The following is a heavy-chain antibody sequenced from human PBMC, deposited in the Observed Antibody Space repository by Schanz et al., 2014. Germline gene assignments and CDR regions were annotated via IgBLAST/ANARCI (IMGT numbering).Heavy chain of an antibody. D-gene: IGHD4-17*01. Sequence: QVQLGESGGGVVQPGRSLRLSCAASGFTFSRYGMHWVRQAPGKGLEWVAATRYDGNNKYYVDSVKGRFTISRDNSKNTLYLQVTSLRAEDTAVYYCVRDLGGDQTDYWGQGTLVNVSS. CDR2: TRYDGNNK. CDR1: GFTFSRYG. J-gene: IGHJ4*02. CDR3: VRDLGGDQTDY. V-gene: IGHV3-33*01.